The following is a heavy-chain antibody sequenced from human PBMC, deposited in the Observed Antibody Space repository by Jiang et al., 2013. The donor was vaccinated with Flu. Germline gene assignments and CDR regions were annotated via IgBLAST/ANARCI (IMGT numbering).Heavy chain of an antibody. D-gene: IGHD6-19*01. CDR2: INTSGSN. Sequence: GLVKPSETLSLTCTVSGGSISSHYWTWIRQPAGKGLEWIGRINTSGSNNYNASLKSRVTMSVDTSKNQFSLKLSSVTAADTAVYYCARDPEGQWPPDYWGQGTLVTVSS. CDR1: GGSISSHY. CDR3: ARDPEGQWPPDY. V-gene: IGHV4-4*07. J-gene: IGHJ4*02.